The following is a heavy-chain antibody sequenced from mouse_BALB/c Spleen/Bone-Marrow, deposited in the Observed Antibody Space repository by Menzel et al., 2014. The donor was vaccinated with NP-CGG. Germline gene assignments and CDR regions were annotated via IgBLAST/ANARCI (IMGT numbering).Heavy chain of an antibody. V-gene: IGHV5-15*02. J-gene: IGHJ4*01. CDR2: ISNLAYSI. Sequence: EVMLVESGGGLVQPGGSRKLSCAASGFTFSGYGMARVRPAPGKGPEWVAFISNLAYSIYYADTVTGRFTISRENAKNTLYLEMSSLRSEDTAMYYCATIYYGNSYAMDYWGQGTSVTVSS. CDR1: GFTFSGYG. CDR3: ATIYYGNSYAMDY. D-gene: IGHD2-1*01.